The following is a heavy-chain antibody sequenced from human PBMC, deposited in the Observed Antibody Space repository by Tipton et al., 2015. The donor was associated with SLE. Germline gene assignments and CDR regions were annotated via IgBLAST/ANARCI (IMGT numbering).Heavy chain of an antibody. V-gene: IGHV4-61*02. CDR2: IYSSGST. CDR1: GGSISSNNFF. D-gene: IGHD1-26*01. J-gene: IGHJ4*02. Sequence: TLSLTCTVSGGSISSNNFFWSWIRQPAGKGLEWIGRIYSSGSTIYNPSLKSRLTLSLDTSKNQFSLRVRSVTAADTAVYYCARGGGSYYDYWGQGTLVTVSS. CDR3: ARGGGSYYDY.